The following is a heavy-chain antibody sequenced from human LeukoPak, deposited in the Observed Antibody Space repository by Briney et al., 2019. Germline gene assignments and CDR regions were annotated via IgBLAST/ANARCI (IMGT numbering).Heavy chain of an antibody. Sequence: GASVKVSCKASGYTFTSYVMHWVRQAPGQRLEWMGWINAGNGNTKYSQKFQGRVTITRDTSASTAYMELSSLRSEDTAVYYCARDSGSSSWYNYWGQGTLVTVSS. J-gene: IGHJ4*02. CDR1: GYTFTSYV. D-gene: IGHD6-13*01. CDR2: INAGNGNT. V-gene: IGHV1-3*01. CDR3: ARDSGSSSWYNY.